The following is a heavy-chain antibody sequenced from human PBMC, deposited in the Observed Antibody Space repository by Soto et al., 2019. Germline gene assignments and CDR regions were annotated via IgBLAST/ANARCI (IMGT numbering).Heavy chain of an antibody. CDR1: GYTFTSHD. J-gene: IGHJ4*02. D-gene: IGHD4-17*01. Sequence: QVQLVQSGAEVKKSGASVKVSCKASGYTFTSHDINWVRQATGQGLEWMGWMNPNSGNTGYAQKFQGRVTMTRNTSISTAYMELSSLRSEDTAVYYCARWDYGDYARFDYWGQETLVTVSS. V-gene: IGHV1-8*01. CDR3: ARWDYGDYARFDY. CDR2: MNPNSGNT.